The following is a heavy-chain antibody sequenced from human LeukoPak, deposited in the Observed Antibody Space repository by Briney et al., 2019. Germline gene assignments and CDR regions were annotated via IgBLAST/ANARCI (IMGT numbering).Heavy chain of an antibody. CDR1: GASFGTNY. V-gene: IGHV4-59*01. D-gene: IGHD1-1*01. CDR2: VFDSGST. J-gene: IGHJ6*03. CDR3: ARLYQQSKWKYYYYYMDV. Sequence: SETLSLTXSVSGASFGTNYWSWIRQPPGRGLEWLGYVFDSGSTNYNPSLKSRVTISVDTSTKQFSLRLSSVTAADTAVYYCARLYQQSKWKYYYYYMDVWGKGTAVTVSS.